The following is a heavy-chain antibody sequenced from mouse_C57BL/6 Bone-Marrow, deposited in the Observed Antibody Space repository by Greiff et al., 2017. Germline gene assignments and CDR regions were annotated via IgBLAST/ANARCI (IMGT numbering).Heavy chain of an antibody. CDR2: INPSSGYT. CDR1: GYTFTSYW. J-gene: IGHJ3*01. V-gene: IGHV1-7*01. Sequence: QVQLKQSGAELAKPGASVKLSCKASGYTFTSYWMHWVKQRPGQGLEWIGYINPSSGYTKYNQKFKDKATLTADKSSSTAYMQLSSLTYEDSAVYYCASYDYDLAWFAYWGKGTLVTVSA. CDR3: ASYDYDLAWFAY. D-gene: IGHD2-4*01.